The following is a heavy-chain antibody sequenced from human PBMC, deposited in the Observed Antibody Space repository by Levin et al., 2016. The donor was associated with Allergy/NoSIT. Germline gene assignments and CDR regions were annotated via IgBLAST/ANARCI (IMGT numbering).Heavy chain of an antibody. D-gene: IGHD4-17*01. J-gene: IGHJ5*02. CDR3: ARKTSVTTGGLYDL. V-gene: IGHV3-11*03. CDR2: INPSGNYT. Sequence: RQAPGKGLEWVSFINPSGNYTNYADSVKGRITISRDNAKKSLYLQMNSLRAEDTAVYYCARKTSVTTGGLYDLWGQGTLVTVSS.